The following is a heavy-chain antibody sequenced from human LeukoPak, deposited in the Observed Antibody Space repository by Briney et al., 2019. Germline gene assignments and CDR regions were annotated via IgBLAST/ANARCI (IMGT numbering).Heavy chain of an antibody. CDR3: ARDQAGSGPFDY. J-gene: IGHJ4*02. D-gene: IGHD3-10*01. Sequence: SETLSLTCTVSGGSISSYYWSWIRQPPGKGLEWIGYIYYSGSTNYNPSLKSRVSISVDTSKNQFSLKLSSVTAADTAVYYCARDQAGSGPFDYWGQGTLVTVSS. CDR1: GGSISSYY. CDR2: IYYSGST. V-gene: IGHV4-59*01.